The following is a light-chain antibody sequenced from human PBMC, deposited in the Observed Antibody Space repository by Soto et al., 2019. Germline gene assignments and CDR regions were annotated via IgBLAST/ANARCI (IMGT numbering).Light chain of an antibody. V-gene: IGKV3D-15*01. CDR2: GAS. CDR1: QSVRRY. Sequence: EIVLTQSPATLSLSPGERATLSCRASQSVRRYLAWYRQRPGQPPRLLIYGASTRAAGIPDRFSGSGSGTEFTLTISSLQPDDFATYYCQHYNSYSEAFGQGTKVDIK. J-gene: IGKJ1*01. CDR3: QHYNSYSEA.